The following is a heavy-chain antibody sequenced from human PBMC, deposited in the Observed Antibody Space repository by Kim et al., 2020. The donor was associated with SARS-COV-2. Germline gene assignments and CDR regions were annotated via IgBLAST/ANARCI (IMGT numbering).Heavy chain of an antibody. CDR3: TTVFGTYIRGCFDY. V-gene: IGHV3-15*01. J-gene: IGHJ4*02. D-gene: IGHD1-26*01. Sequence: AATVKGRFTIARDDSKATLFLKMTSLETDDTAVYYCTTVFGTYIRGCFDYWGQGTLVTVSS.